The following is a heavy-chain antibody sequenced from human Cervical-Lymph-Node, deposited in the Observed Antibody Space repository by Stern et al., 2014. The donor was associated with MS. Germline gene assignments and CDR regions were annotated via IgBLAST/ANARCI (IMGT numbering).Heavy chain of an antibody. V-gene: IGHV3-23*01. CDR1: GFTFSSYA. J-gene: IGHJ6*02. CDR3: ASTPGIAVDYYYYGMDV. Sequence: EVQLLESGGGLVQPGGSLRLSCAASGFTFSSYAMSWVRQAPGKGLEWVSAISGSGGSTYYADSVKGRFTISRDNSKNTLYLQMSSLRAEDTAVYYCASTPGIAVDYYYYGMDVWGQGTTVTVSS. CDR2: ISGSGGST. D-gene: IGHD6-19*01.